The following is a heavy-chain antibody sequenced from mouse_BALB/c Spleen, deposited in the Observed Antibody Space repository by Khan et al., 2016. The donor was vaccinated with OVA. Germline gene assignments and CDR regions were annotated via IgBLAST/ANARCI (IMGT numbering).Heavy chain of an antibody. CDR1: GSTFTSYG. CDR2: IYPGNGYT. CDR3: TTAYYRYDFDY. V-gene: IGHV1S134*01. Sequence: VQLQESGAELGRPGSSVKLSCRTSGSTFTSYGIKWVKQRPGQGLEWIGYIYPGNGYTEYNEKFQGKAILTSDTSSSTAYMQLRSLTSEDSAIYSCTTAYYRYDFDYWGQGTTLTVAS. D-gene: IGHD2-14*01. J-gene: IGHJ2*01.